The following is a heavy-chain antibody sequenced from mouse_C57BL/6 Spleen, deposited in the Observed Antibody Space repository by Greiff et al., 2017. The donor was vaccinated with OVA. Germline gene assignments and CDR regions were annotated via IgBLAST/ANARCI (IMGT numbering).Heavy chain of an antibody. J-gene: IGHJ1*03. Sequence: EVQLVESGGDLVKPGGSLKLSCAASGFTFSSYGMSWVRQTPDKRLEWVATISSGGSYTYYPDSVKGRFTISRDNAKNTLYLQMSSLKSEDTAMYYCARLSTVEYFDVWGTGTTVTVSS. CDR2: ISSGGSYT. CDR1: GFTFSSYG. D-gene: IGHD1-1*01. CDR3: ARLSTVEYFDV. V-gene: IGHV5-6*01.